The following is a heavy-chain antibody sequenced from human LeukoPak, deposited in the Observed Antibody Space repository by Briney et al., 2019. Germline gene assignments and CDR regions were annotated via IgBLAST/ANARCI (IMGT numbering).Heavy chain of an antibody. V-gene: IGHV3-48*04. CDR2: ISSSSSTI. Sequence: PGGSLRLSCAASGFTFSSYSMNWVRQAPGKGLEWVSYISSSSSTIYYADSVKGRFTISRDNAKNSLYLRMNSLRAEDTAVYYCALGSGYYYDSSGYYTAGQHWGQGTLVTVSS. CDR1: GFTFSSYS. CDR3: ALGSGYYYDSSGYYTAGQH. D-gene: IGHD3-22*01. J-gene: IGHJ1*01.